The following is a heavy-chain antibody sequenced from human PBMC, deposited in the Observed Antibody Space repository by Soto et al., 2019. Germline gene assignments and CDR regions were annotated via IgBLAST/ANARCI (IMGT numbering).Heavy chain of an antibody. J-gene: IGHJ4*02. V-gene: IGHV3-9*01. D-gene: IGHD2-21*01. CDR2: ISWNSGSI. Sequence: EVQLVESGGGLVQPGRSLRLSCAASGFTFDDYAMHWVRQAPGKGLEWVSGISWNSGSIGYADSVKGRFTISRDNAKNSLYLQMNSLRAEDTALYYCAKDGRASVGSGDPLDYWGQGTLVTVSS. CDR1: GFTFDDYA. CDR3: AKDGRASVGSGDPLDY.